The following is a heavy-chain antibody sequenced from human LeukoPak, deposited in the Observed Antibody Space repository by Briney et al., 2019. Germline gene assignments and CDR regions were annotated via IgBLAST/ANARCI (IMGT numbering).Heavy chain of an antibody. CDR1: GFAVSSNY. CDR3: ALDCCTASRFDH. CDR2: IYTGGNT. D-gene: IGHD2-8*02. J-gene: IGHJ4*02. V-gene: IGHV3-53*01. Sequence: GESLRLSCAASGFAVSSNYMGWVRQAPGKGLEWVSVIYTGGNTYYADSAKGRFTISRDNSKNTLYLQMSSVRLEDTAVYYCALDCCTASRFDHWGQGALVTVSS.